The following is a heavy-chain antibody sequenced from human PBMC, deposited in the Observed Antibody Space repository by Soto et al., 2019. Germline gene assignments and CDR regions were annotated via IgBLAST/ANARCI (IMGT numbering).Heavy chain of an antibody. CDR3: AAPPLAVAGTGWFDP. CDR2: IVVGSGNT. CDR1: GFTFTSSA. V-gene: IGHV1-58*01. Sequence: QMQLVQSGPEVKKPGTSVKVSCKASGFTFTSSAVQWVRQARGQRLEWIGWIVVGSGNTNYAQKFQERVTITRDMSTSTAYMELSSLRSDDTAVYYCAAPPLAVAGTGWFDPWGQGTLVTVSS. J-gene: IGHJ5*02. D-gene: IGHD6-19*01.